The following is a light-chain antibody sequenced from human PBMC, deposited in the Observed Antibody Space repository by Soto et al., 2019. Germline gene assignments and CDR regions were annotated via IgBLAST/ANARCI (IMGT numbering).Light chain of an antibody. Sequence: DIQMTQSPSSLSASVGDRVTITCRASQGIVTYLAWYQQKSGIPPKLLIYGASTLQSGVPSRFSGSGSGTDFTLTISNLQPEDVATYYCQKYYGARFTFGPGTKVDI. CDR1: QGIVTY. J-gene: IGKJ3*01. CDR2: GAS. V-gene: IGKV1-27*01. CDR3: QKYYGARFT.